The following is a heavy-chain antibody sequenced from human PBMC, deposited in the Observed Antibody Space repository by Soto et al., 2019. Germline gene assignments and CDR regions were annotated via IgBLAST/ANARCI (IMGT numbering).Heavy chain of an antibody. CDR3: AKVGGDGNVYYAF. Sequence: PGGSLRLSCAVSGFTFSSCAMGWVRQAPGKGLEWVSGISGNGGSTYYADSVKGRFTISRDTSKNTLYLQMDSLGAEDTAIYYYAKVGGDGNVYYAFWGQGTLVTVSS. J-gene: IGHJ4*02. V-gene: IGHV3-23*01. D-gene: IGHD3-22*01. CDR2: ISGNGGST. CDR1: GFTFSSCA.